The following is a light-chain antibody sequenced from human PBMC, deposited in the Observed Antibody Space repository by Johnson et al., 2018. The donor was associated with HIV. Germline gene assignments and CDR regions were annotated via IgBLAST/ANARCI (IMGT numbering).Light chain of an antibody. J-gene: IGLJ1*01. V-gene: IGLV1-51*01. Sequence: SVLTQPPSVSAAPGQKVTISCSGSSSNIGNNYVSWYQQLPGTAPKLLIYDNNKRPSGIPDRFSGSKSGTSATLGITGLQTGDEADYYCRTWDSSLSAYVFGTGTKVTCL. CDR2: DNN. CDR1: SSNIGNNY. CDR3: RTWDSSLSAYV.